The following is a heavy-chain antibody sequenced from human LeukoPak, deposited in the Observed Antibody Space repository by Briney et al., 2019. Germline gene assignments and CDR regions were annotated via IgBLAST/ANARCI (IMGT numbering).Heavy chain of an antibody. D-gene: IGHD3-10*01. Sequence: PSETLSLTCTVSGDSISNYYWSWIRQPLGKGLERIGYISYTGSTNYNPSLKSRVTLSIDTSKSQFSLNLNSVTAADTATYYCGRSKGSGNYFDSWGQGTLVTVSS. CDR2: ISYTGST. V-gene: IGHV4-59*01. CDR3: GRSKGSGNYFDS. J-gene: IGHJ4*02. CDR1: GDSISNYY.